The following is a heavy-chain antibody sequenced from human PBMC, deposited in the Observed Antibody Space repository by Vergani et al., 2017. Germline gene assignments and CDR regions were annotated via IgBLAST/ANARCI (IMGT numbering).Heavy chain of an antibody. V-gene: IGHV4-61*02. D-gene: IGHD2-8*01. Sequence: QVQLQESGPGLVKPSQTLSLTCTVSGGSINSHNYYWSWIRQPAGKGLEWIGRIHTSGSTNYNPSLKSRVTMSEDTSKNQFYLNLTSVTAADTAVYFCARRSCLGVIFYKPLFDYWGQGTLVTVSS. CDR2: IHTSGST. J-gene: IGHJ4*02. CDR3: ARRSCLGVIFYKPLFDY. CDR1: GGSINSHNYY.